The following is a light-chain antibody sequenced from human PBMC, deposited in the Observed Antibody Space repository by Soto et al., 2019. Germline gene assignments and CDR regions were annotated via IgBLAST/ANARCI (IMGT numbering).Light chain of an antibody. Sequence: DIQMTQSPSSLSASVGDRVTITCRASQGISNYLAWYQQKPGKVPKLLIYAASTLQSGVPSRFSGSGSGTDITLTISSLQPEDVATYYCQKYNSAPLFGQVTKVEIK. CDR3: QKYNSAPL. CDR2: AAS. J-gene: IGKJ1*01. CDR1: QGISNY. V-gene: IGKV1-27*01.